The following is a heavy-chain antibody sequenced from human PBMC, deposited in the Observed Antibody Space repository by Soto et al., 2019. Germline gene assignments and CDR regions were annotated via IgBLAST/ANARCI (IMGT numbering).Heavy chain of an antibody. V-gene: IGHV1-46*01. J-gene: IGHJ5*02. CDR1: GYTFTSYH. Sequence: GASVKVSCKASGYTFTSYHMHWVRQAPGQGLEWMGIINPSGGSTSYAQKFQGRVTMTRDTSTSTVYMELSSLRSEDTAVYYCATHTKYSSSSYWFDPWGQGTLVTVSS. D-gene: IGHD6-6*01. CDR3: ATHTKYSSSSYWFDP. CDR2: INPSGGST.